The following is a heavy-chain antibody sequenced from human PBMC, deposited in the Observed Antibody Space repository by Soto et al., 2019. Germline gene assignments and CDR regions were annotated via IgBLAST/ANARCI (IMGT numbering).Heavy chain of an antibody. V-gene: IGHV1-18*01. J-gene: IGHJ4*02. CDR2: ISAYNGNT. D-gene: IGHD6-13*01. Sequence: QVQLVQSGAEVKKPGASVKVSCKASGYTFTSYGISWVRQAPGQGLEWMGWISAYNGNTKYAQTFQGRVTMTTDTSTSTAYMAVRSLRSDDTAVYYCARDAAAGLNDSWGQGTLVTVSS. CDR3: ARDAAAGLNDS. CDR1: GYTFTSYG.